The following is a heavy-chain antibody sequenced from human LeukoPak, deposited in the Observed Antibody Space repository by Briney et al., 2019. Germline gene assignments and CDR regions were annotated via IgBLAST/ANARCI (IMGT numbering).Heavy chain of an antibody. CDR1: GFTFSDYS. CDR3: AGYHWNSGVVY. D-gene: IGHD1-7*01. J-gene: IGHJ4*02. CDR2: ISRSGDTI. V-gene: IGHV3-11*01. Sequence: PGGSLRLSRAASGFTFSDYSMSWIRQAPGQGLEWVSYISRSGDTIDYADSVKGRFSISRDNAKNSLYLQMNSLRAEDTAVYYCAGYHWNSGVVYWGQGTLVTVSS.